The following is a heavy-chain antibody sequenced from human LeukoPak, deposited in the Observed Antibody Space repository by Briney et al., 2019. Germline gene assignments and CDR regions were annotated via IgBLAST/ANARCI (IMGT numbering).Heavy chain of an antibody. V-gene: IGHV3-23*01. D-gene: IGHD1-26*01. CDR3: AKDLSGSLVGATIDY. CDR2: ISGSGGST. J-gene: IGHJ4*02. CDR1: GFPFSSYA. Sequence: PGGSLRLSCAASGFPFSSYAMSWVRQAPGKGLEWVSAISGSGGSTYYADSVKGRFTISRDNSKNTLYLQMNSLRAEDTAVYYCAKDLSGSLVGATIDYWGQGTLVTVSS.